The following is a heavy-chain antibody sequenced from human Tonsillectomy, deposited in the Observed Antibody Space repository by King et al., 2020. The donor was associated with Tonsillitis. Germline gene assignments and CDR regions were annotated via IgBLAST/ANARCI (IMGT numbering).Heavy chain of an antibody. Sequence: VQLVESGGGVVQPGGSLRLSCAASGFTFNSYGMHWVRQAPGKGLEWVAFIRYDGSNEYYADSVKGRFTLSRDNSKYTLYLQMNSLRAEDTALYYCAKDSPSEGDYFDYWGQGTLVTVSS. D-gene: IGHD3-16*01. J-gene: IGHJ4*02. CDR2: IRYDGSNE. CDR3: AKDSPSEGDYFDY. V-gene: IGHV3-30*02. CDR1: GFTFNSYG.